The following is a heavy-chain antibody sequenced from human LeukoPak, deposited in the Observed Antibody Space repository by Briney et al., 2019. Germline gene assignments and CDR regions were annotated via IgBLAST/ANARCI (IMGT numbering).Heavy chain of an antibody. CDR2: INPNSGGT. J-gene: IGHJ4*02. Sequence: ASVKVSCKASGYAFTGYHMHWVRQAPGQGLEWMGWINPNSGGTNYAQKFQGRVTMTRDTSISTAYMELSRLRSDDTAVYYCARDWGGYYDSSGYYYWGQGTLVTVSS. D-gene: IGHD3-22*01. CDR1: GYAFTGYH. V-gene: IGHV1-2*02. CDR3: ARDWGGYYDSSGYYY.